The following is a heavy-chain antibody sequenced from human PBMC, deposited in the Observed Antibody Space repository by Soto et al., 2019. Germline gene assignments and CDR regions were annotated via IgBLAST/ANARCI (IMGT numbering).Heavy chain of an antibody. J-gene: IGHJ5*02. CDR2: IYYSGST. CDR3: AREEIAVAGHWFDP. V-gene: IGHV4-31*03. Sequence: KPSETLSLTCTVSGGSISSGGYYWSWIRQHPGKGLEWIGYIYYSGSTYYNPSLKSRVTISVDTSKNQFSLKLSSVTAADTAVYYCAREEIAVAGHWFDPWGQGTLVTVSS. CDR1: GGSISSGGYY. D-gene: IGHD6-19*01.